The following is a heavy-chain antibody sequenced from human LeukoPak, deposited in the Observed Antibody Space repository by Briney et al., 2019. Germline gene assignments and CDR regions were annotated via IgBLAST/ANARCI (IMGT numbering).Heavy chain of an antibody. J-gene: IGHJ3*02. Sequence: PSETLSLTCTVSGGSISSYYRSWIRQPPGKRLEWIGYIYYSGSTNSNPSLKSRVTISADTSKNQFSLKLSSVTAADTAVYYCARGNYDSRGYSNAFDIWGQGAMVTASS. CDR1: GGSISSYY. CDR3: ARGNYDSRGYSNAFDI. V-gene: IGHV4-59*01. D-gene: IGHD3-22*01. CDR2: IYYSGST.